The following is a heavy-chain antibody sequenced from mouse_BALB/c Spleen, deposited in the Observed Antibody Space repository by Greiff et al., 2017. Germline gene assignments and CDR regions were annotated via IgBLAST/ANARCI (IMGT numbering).Heavy chain of an antibody. D-gene: IGHD1-1*01. V-gene: IGHV1-14*01. CDR2: INPYNDGT. CDR3: ARGLFYGSSYIDY. CDR1: GYTFTSYV. J-gene: IGHJ2*01. Sequence: EVQLQQSGPELVKPGASVKMSCKASGYTFTSYVMHWVKQKPGQGLEWIGYINPYNDGTKYNEKFKGKATQTSDKSSSTAYMELSSLTSEDSAVYYCARGLFYGSSYIDYWGQGTTLTVSS.